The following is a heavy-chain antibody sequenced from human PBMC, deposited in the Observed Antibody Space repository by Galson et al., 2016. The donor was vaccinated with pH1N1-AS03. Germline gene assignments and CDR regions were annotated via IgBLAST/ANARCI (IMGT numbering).Heavy chain of an antibody. D-gene: IGHD3-16*02. Sequence: LSLTCAVSGGSMTSPDWWTWVRRPPGKGLEWIGEVHYSGTTSYNPSLNSRVTMSIDKSNNQFSLNLGSVTAADTAVYFCASAGYHTPGYHYWGQGALVTVSS. CDR2: VHYSGTT. CDR3: ASAGYHTPGYHY. CDR1: GGSMTSPDW. V-gene: IGHV4-4*01. J-gene: IGHJ4*02.